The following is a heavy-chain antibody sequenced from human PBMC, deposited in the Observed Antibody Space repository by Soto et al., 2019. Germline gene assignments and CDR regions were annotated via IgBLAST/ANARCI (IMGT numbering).Heavy chain of an antibody. CDR1: GFTFSSYA. CDR2: ISGSGAST. D-gene: IGHD6-19*01. Sequence: EVQLLESGGGLVQPGGSLRLSCAASGFTFSSYAMSWVRQAPGKGLEWVSAISGSGASTYYADSVKGRFTISRDNSKTTLYLQMNSLRAEDTAVYYCAKDQYSSGWYSGYWGQGTLVTVSS. CDR3: AKDQYSSGWYSGY. V-gene: IGHV3-23*01. J-gene: IGHJ4*02.